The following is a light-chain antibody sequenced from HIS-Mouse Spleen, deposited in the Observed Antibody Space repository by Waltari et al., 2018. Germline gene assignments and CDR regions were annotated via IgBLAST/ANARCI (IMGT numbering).Light chain of an antibody. CDR3: YSTDSSGNHRV. J-gene: IGLJ2*01. CDR2: EDS. Sequence: SYELTQPPSVSVSPGQTARINCSGAALRKKYAYWYQQKSGQAPVLVIYEDSKRPSGIPERFSGSSSGTMATLTISGAQVEDEADYYCYSTDSSGNHRVFGGGTKLTVL. CDR1: ALRKKY. V-gene: IGLV3-10*01.